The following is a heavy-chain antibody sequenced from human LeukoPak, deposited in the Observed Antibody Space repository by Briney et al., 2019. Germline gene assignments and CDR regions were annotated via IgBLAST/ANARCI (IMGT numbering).Heavy chain of an antibody. CDR3: ARDEGPPRYNWNYGGPDH. D-gene: IGHD1-7*01. CDR2: INPSGGST. Sequence: ASVKVSCKASGYTFISYYMHWVRQAPGQGLEWMGIINPSGGSTSYAQKFQGRVTMTRDTSTNTVYMDLRNLRSEDTAVYYCARDEGPPRYNWNYGGPDHWGQGTLVTVSS. V-gene: IGHV1-46*01. J-gene: IGHJ4*02. CDR1: GYTFISYY.